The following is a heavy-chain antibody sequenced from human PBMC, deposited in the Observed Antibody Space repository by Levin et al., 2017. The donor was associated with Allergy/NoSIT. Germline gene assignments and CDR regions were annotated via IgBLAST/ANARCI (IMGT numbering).Heavy chain of an antibody. Sequence: PGGSLRLSFAASGFTFSNYGMHWVRQAPGKGLEWVAVISYNGTNKYCADSVKGRFTISRDNSKNTLFLQMSSLRAEDTAVYYCAKDHKAATGSASLYGMDVWGQGTTVTVSS. CDR2: ISYNGTNK. CDR3: AKDHKAATGSASLYGMDV. V-gene: IGHV3-30*18. D-gene: IGHD6-13*01. J-gene: IGHJ6*02. CDR1: GFTFSNYG.